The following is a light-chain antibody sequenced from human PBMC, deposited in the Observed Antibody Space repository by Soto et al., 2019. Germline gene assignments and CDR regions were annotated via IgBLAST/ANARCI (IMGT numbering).Light chain of an antibody. V-gene: IGLV1-40*01. Sequence: QSVLTQPPSVSGAPGQRVTISCTGSSSDIGAGYRVRWYQQVPGTAPKLLINDNTNRPSGVSARFSGSKSGTSASLAITGLQAEDEGDYYCQSYDTSLSAVVFGGGTKLTVL. CDR1: SSDIGAGYR. CDR3: QSYDTSLSAVV. CDR2: DNT. J-gene: IGLJ2*01.